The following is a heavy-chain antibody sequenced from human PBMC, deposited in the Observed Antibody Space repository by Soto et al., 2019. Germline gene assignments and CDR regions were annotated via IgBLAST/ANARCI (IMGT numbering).Heavy chain of an antibody. Sequence: EVQLVETGGGLIQPGGSLRLSCAASGFTVSNNYLSWVRQAPGKGLEWVSLIYSGGSTFYADSVKGRFTISRDNSKNTLFLQMNSLRAEDTAVYFCATYTSLDYWGQGTLVNVSS. V-gene: IGHV3-53*02. CDR3: ATYTSLDY. D-gene: IGHD2-2*02. CDR2: IYSGGST. CDR1: GFTVSNNY. J-gene: IGHJ4*02.